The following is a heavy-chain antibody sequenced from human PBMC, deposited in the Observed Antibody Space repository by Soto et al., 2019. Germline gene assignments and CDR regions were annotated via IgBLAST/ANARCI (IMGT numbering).Heavy chain of an antibody. CDR2: ISAYNGNT. D-gene: IGHD5-12*01. CDR3: ARPTTLLSVDPPDY. CDR1: GYTFTSYG. J-gene: IGHJ4*02. V-gene: IGHV1-18*04. Sequence: ASVKVSCKASGYTFTSYGYSIGWVRQAPGQGLEWMGWISAYNGNTHYAQNLQGRVTLTTDTSTSTAYMELRSLRSDDTAVYYCARPTTLLSVDPPDYWGQGNLVTVSS.